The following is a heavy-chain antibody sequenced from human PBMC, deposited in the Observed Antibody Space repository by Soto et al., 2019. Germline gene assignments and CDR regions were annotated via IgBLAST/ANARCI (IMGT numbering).Heavy chain of an antibody. CDR2: IAYDGSDK. J-gene: IGHJ1*01. V-gene: IGHV3-30*18. Sequence: QVQLVESGGGVVQPGRSLRLSCAASGFTFSSYGMHWVRQAPGKGLEWVAVIAYDGSDKYYADSVKGRFTISRDNSNNARQLQMDSLRAEDTAVYYCAQGVVVATADFQHWGQGTVVAVSS. CDR3: AQGVVVATADFQH. D-gene: IGHD2-15*01. CDR1: GFTFSSYG.